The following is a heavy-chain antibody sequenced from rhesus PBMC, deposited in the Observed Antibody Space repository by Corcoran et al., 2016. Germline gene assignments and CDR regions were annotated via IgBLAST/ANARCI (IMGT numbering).Heavy chain of an antibody. V-gene: IGHV4-127*01. Sequence: QVQLQESGPGLVKPSETLSLTCAVSGYSISSGYGWSWIRQPPGKGMEWIGYIGGSCGSTKYKPSLKSRDTISKDTSKNQFSLKLSSVTAAGTAVYDCARDRKRWGFDYWGQGVLVTVSS. J-gene: IGHJ4*01. D-gene: IGHD3-34*01. CDR3: ARDRKRWGFDY. CDR1: GYSISSGYG. CDR2: IGGSCGST.